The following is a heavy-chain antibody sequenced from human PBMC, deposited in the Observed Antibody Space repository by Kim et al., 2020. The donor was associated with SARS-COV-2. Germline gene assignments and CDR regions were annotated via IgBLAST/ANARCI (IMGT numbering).Heavy chain of an antibody. Sequence: GGSLRLSCTASGFTFGDYAMSWFRQAPGKGLEWVGFIRSKAYGGTTEYAASVKGRFTISRDDSKSIAYLQMNSLKTEDTAVYYCTRDNDILTGYYETYYYYYGMDVWGQGTTVTVSS. V-gene: IGHV3-49*03. CDR2: IRSKAYGGTT. D-gene: IGHD3-9*01. CDR1: GFTFGDYA. CDR3: TRDNDILTGYYETYYYYYGMDV. J-gene: IGHJ6*02.